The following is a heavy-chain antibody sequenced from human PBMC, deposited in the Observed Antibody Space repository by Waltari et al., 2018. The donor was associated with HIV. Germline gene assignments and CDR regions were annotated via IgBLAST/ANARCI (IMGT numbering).Heavy chain of an antibody. CDR2: IIPIFGTA. J-gene: IGHJ4*02. D-gene: IGHD6-19*01. V-gene: IGHV1-69*01. CDR1: GGTFSSYA. CDR3: AGSFDSSGWYYFDY. Sequence: QVQLVQSGAEVKKPGSSVKVSCKASGGTFSSYAISWVRQAPGQGLEWMGGIIPIFGTANYAQKFQGRVTITADESTSTAYTELSSLRSEDTAVYYCAGSFDSSGWYYFDYWGQGTLVTVSS.